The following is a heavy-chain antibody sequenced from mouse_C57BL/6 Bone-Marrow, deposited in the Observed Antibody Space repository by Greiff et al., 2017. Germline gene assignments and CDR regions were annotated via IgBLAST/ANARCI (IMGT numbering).Heavy chain of an antibody. V-gene: IGHV1-55*01. J-gene: IGHJ1*03. CDR2: IYPGSGST. Sequence: QVQLQQPGAELVKPGASVKLSCKASGYTFTSYWITWVKQRPGQGLEWIGDIYPGSGSTNYNEKFKGKATLTVDTSSSTAYMQLSSLTSEDSAVYYCARRGYGYDAYFDVWGTGTTVTVSS. CDR1: GYTFTSYW. D-gene: IGHD2-2*01. CDR3: ARRGYGYDAYFDV.